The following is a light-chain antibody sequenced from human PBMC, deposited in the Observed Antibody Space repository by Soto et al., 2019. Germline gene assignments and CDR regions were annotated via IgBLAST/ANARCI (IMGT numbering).Light chain of an antibody. CDR2: EVT. CDR3: CSYTISSTWV. J-gene: IGLJ3*02. CDR1: TSDVGTYDL. Sequence: QSVLTQPASVSGSPGQSITITCTGTTSDVGTYDLVSWYQQHPGKAPKLMIYEVTKRPSGVSSRFSGSKSGNAASLTISTLQAEDEADYYCCSYTISSTWVFGGGTKLTVL. V-gene: IGLV2-14*02.